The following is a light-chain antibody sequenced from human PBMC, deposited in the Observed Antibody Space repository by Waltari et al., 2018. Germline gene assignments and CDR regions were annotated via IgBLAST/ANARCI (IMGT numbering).Light chain of an antibody. CDR1: SSNIGSNN. CDR3: AAWDDSLNGL. V-gene: IGLV1-44*01. Sequence: QSVLTQPPSASEAPGQRVTLSCSGSSSNIGSNNVDWYQQLPGTAPKLLIYRDNQRPSGVPDRFSGAKSGTSASLAISGLQSDDEADYYCAAWDDSLNGLFGGGTKLTVL. J-gene: IGLJ3*02. CDR2: RDN.